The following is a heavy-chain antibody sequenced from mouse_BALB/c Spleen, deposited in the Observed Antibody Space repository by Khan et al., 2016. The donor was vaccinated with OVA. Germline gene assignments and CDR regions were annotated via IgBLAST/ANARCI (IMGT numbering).Heavy chain of an antibody. Sequence: QIQLVQSGPELKKPGETVKISCKASGYTFTNYGMNWVKQAPGKGLKWMGWINTYTGEPTYAADFKGRSAFSLETSASPAYLQIKNLKSEDTATYFCARSNSYWYFDVWGAGTTVTVSS. CDR3: ARSNSYWYFDV. CDR1: GYTFTNYG. V-gene: IGHV9-3-1*01. D-gene: IGHD4-1*02. CDR2: INTYTGEP. J-gene: IGHJ1*01.